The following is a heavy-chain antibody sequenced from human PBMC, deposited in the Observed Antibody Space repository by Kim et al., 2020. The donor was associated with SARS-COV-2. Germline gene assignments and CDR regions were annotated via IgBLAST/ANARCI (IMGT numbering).Heavy chain of an antibody. CDR3: AGIVRGVIIDPHWFAP. D-gene: IGHD3-10*01. V-gene: IGHV4-38-2*02. J-gene: IGHJ5*02. CDR2: IYHSGST. Sequence: SETLSLTCTVSGYSISSGYYWGWIRQPPGKGLEWIGSIYHSGSTYYNQSLKSRVTISVDTPKNQFSLKLSSVTAADTAVYYCAGIVRGVIIDPHWFAP. CDR1: GYSISSGYY.